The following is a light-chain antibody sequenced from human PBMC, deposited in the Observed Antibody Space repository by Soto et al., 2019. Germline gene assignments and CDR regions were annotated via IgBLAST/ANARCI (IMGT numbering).Light chain of an antibody. V-gene: IGKV2-30*01. CDR3: VQYGRSLRT. CDR2: GVS. Sequence: MTLSPLSLPVTLGKPASIFSRSSLSLRYSDGTTYLAWYQQRPGQAPRRLIYGVSKRHSGVPDRFSGSGSGTDFTLKISRLEPEDVGVYYCVQYGRSLRTFGQGTKVDI. J-gene: IGKJ1*01. CDR1: LSLRYSDGTTY.